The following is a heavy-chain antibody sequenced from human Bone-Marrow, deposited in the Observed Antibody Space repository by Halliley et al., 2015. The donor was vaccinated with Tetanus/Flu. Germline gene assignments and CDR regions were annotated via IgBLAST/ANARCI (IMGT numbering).Heavy chain of an antibody. Sequence: MQLVQSGAEVKKPGESLKISCKGSGYSFTTYWIGWVRQVPGKGLELMGIIYPGDSDTRYSPSFQGQVIISADKSVSTAYLQWSTLKASDTAVYYCAALIAASHFTDYWGQGTLVTVSS. CDR1: GYSFTTYW. CDR2: IYPGDSDT. D-gene: IGHD6-13*01. CDR3: AALIAASHFTDY. J-gene: IGHJ4*02. V-gene: IGHV5-51*01.